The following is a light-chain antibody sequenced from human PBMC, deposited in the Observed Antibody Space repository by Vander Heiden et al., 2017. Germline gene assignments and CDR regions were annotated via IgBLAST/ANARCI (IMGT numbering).Light chain of an antibody. V-gene: IGLV1-40*01. J-gene: IGLJ1*01. Sequence: QSVLTQPPLVSGAPGQRVTISCTGTRSNIGAGFYVHWYQQLPGTAPKLLIYSNTDRPSGVPDRFSGSKSATSASLAITGLQAEDEADYYCQSYDRSLNGYVFGTGTKVTVL. CDR2: SNT. CDR1: RSNIGAGFY. CDR3: QSYDRSLNGYV.